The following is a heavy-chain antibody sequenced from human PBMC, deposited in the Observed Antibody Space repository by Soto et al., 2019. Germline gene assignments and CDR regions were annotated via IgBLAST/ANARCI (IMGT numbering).Heavy chain of an antibody. CDR3: ARVAVAARPRWYNWFDP. CDR2: MNPNSGET. D-gene: IGHD2-15*01. V-gene: IGHV1-8*01. Sequence: QEQLVQSGAEVKKPGASVKVSCKTYGYTFTDYDINWVRQATGQGLERIGWMNPNSGETGYAQKFQGRVTMTMSASLSTSYLELSSLRSEDTAVYYCARVAVAARPRWYNWFDPWGQGTLVTVS. J-gene: IGHJ5*02. CDR1: GYTFTDYD.